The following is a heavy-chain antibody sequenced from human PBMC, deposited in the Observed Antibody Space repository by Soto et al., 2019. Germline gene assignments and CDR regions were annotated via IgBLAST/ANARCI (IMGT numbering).Heavy chain of an antibody. CDR1: GGSISSYY. V-gene: IGHV4-59*01. CDR3: ARDQVGTTSGDYYGMDV. D-gene: IGHD1-7*01. Sequence: QVQLQESGPGLVKPSETLSLTCTVSGGSISSYYWSWIRQPPGKGLEWIGYIYYSGSTNYNPSLKSRVTISVDTSKNQFSLKLSSVTAADTAVYYCARDQVGTTSGDYYGMDVWGQGTTVTVSS. J-gene: IGHJ6*02. CDR2: IYYSGST.